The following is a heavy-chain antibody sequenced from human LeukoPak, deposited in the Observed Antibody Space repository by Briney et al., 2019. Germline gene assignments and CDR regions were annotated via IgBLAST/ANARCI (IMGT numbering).Heavy chain of an antibody. Sequence: SGGSLRLSCAASGITLTSNVMSWVPQVPGKGLECVSSISTRSNYIYYIDSVKGRFTISRDNARNSLFLQMTSLRPEDTAMYYCARDYVAGLSGAGPFEYWGQGTLVTVSS. D-gene: IGHD6-13*01. CDR1: GITLTSNV. V-gene: IGHV3-21*01. CDR3: ARDYVAGLSGAGPFEY. CDR2: ISTRSNYI. J-gene: IGHJ4*02.